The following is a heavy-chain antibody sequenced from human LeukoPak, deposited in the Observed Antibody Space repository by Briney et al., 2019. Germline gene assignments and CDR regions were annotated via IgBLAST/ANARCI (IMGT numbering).Heavy chain of an antibody. J-gene: IGHJ6*02. CDR3: ARRLYGMDV. CDR2: ISYSRPT. CDR1: GGSISSYS. V-gene: IGHV4-59*08. Sequence: SETLSLTCIVPGGSISSYSWSWIRQPPGNGMLWIGDISYSRPTNYNPALKCRVTITIDTSKNQSSLKLSSVTASDTAGYYCARRLYGMDVWGQGTTVTVSS.